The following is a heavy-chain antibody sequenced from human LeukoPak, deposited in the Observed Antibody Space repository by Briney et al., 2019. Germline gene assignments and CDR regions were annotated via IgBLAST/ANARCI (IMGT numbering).Heavy chain of an antibody. CDR3: ARSGELSAMVRGVIKHYYYNGMDV. J-gene: IGHJ6*02. CDR2: ISSNGGST. D-gene: IGHD3-10*01. Sequence: GGSLRLSCAASGFTFSNYAMHWVRQAPGKGLEYVSGISSNGGSTYYTNSVKGRFTISRDNSKNTLYLQMGSLRAEDMAVYYCARSGELSAMVRGVIKHYYYNGMDVWGQGTTVTVSS. V-gene: IGHV3-64*01. CDR1: GFTFSNYA.